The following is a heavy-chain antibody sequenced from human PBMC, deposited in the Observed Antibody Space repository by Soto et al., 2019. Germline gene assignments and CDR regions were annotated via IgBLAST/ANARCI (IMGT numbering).Heavy chain of an antibody. D-gene: IGHD4-17*01. CDR2: IRVYNGNT. CDR1: GYTFTSYG. CDR3: ARDWNDNGGLLDY. Sequence: QVQLVQSGAEVKKPGASVKVSCKASGYTFTSYGISWVRQAPGHGLEWMGWIRVYNGNTNYAQKLQGRVTMATDTPTSTAYMELRSLRSDYTAVYYCARDWNDNGGLLDYWGQGTLVTVSS. J-gene: IGHJ4*02. V-gene: IGHV1-18*04.